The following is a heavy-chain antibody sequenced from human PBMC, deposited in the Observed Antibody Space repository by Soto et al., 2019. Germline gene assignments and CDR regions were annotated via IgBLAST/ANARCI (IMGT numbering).Heavy chain of an antibody. CDR2: VSPYNGNT. V-gene: IGHV1-18*01. D-gene: IGHD3-22*01. CDR1: GYTLSNFE. J-gene: IGHJ5*02. Sequence: ASVKVSCKASGYTLSNFEISWVRQAPGQGLEWMGWVSPYNGNTKYAQKLQGRVTMTTDTSTSTAYMEVRSLRSDDAAVYYCARHYHDGSAVLVGFDPWGQGTLVAVSS. CDR3: ARHYHDGSAVLVGFDP.